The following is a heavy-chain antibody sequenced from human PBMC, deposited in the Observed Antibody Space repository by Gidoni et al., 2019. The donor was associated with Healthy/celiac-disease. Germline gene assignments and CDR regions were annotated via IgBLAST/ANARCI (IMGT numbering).Heavy chain of an antibody. CDR1: GCTFDDYA. Sequence: EVQLVESGGVVVQPGGSLRLSCAASGCTFDDYAMHWVRQAPGKGLEWVSLISWDGGSTYYADSVKGRFTISRDNSKNSLYLQMNSLRAEDTALYYCAKGKRPGAYYYGMDVWGKGTTVTVSS. V-gene: IGHV3-43D*03. CDR2: ISWDGGST. D-gene: IGHD7-27*01. J-gene: IGHJ6*04. CDR3: AKGKRPGAYYYGMDV.